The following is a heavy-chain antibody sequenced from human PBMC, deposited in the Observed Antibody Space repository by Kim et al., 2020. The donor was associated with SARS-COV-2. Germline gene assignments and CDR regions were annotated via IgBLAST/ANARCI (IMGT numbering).Heavy chain of an antibody. CDR2: IYFDGSEK. CDR3: ARDLHSFDSSGYFPYV. D-gene: IGHD3-22*01. J-gene: IGHJ4*02. CDR1: GFTFKHFG. V-gene: IGHV3-33*01. Sequence: GGSLRLSCEASGFTFKHFGMHWVRQAPGKGLEWVAIIYFDGSEKYYADSVKGRFTISRDNSKDTLYLQIDSLRADDTAVYFCARDLHSFDSSGYFPYVWGQGTLVTVSS.